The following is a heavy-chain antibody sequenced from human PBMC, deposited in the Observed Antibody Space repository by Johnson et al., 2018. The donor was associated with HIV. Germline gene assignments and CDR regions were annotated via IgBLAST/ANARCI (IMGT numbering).Heavy chain of an antibody. CDR1: GFTFEDYG. D-gene: IGHD6-19*01. CDR2: SNWNGVST. V-gene: IGHV3-20*04. J-gene: IGHJ3*02. CDR3: ARVFGSGWSYDAFDI. Sequence: AQLVESGGGVVRPGGYLRLSCAASGFTFEDYGMTWVRQAPGKGLEWLSGSNWNGVSTGYADSVKGRFTISRDNAKNSVSLQMNSLRAEDTALYYCARVFGSGWSYDAFDIWGQGTMVTVSS.